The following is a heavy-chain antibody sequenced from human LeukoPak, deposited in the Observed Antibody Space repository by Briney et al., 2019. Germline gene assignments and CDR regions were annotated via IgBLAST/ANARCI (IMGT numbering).Heavy chain of an antibody. CDR1: GYTFTSYD. Sequence: GASVKVSCKASGYTFTSYDINWVRQTTGQGLEWMGWMNPNSGNTGYAQKFQGRVTITRNTSISTAYMELSSLRSEDTAVYYCARGPTTVTPYYYYMDVWGKGTTVTVSS. V-gene: IGHV1-8*03. CDR3: ARGPTTVTPYYYYMDV. CDR2: MNPNSGNT. J-gene: IGHJ6*03. D-gene: IGHD4-11*01.